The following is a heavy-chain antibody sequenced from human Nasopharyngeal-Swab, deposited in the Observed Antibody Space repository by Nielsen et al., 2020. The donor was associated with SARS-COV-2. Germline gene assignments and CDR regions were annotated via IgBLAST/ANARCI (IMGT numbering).Heavy chain of an antibody. Sequence: SETLFLTCTVSGGSISSYYWSWIRQPPGKGLEWIGYMYYSGSTKYNPSLKSRVTISVDRSKNQFSLRLSSVTAADTAVYYCARRYFDSLYGMDVWGQGTTVTVSS. J-gene: IGHJ6*02. CDR3: ARRYFDSLYGMDV. CDR2: MYYSGST. CDR1: GGSISSYY. D-gene: IGHD3-9*01. V-gene: IGHV4-59*01.